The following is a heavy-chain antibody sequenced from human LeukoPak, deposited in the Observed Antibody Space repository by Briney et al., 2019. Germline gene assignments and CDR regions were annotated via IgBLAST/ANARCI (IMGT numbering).Heavy chain of an antibody. Sequence: GGSLRLSCAASGFTFSDYGMHWVRQAPGKGLEWVAVISYDGSNKYYADSVKGRFTISRDSAKNSLYLQMNSLRAEDTAVYYCARDRKEVATEQWLPYDAFDIWGQGTMVTVSS. CDR2: ISYDGSNK. D-gene: IGHD6-19*01. CDR1: GFTFSDYG. V-gene: IGHV3-30*03. J-gene: IGHJ3*02. CDR3: ARDRKEVATEQWLPYDAFDI.